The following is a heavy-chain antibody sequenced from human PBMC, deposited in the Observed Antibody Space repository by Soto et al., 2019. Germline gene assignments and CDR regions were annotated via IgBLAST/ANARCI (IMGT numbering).Heavy chain of an antibody. V-gene: IGHV4-59*01. D-gene: IGHD3-10*01. J-gene: IGHJ5*02. CDR3: AREGIPGWFDP. CDR2: IYYSGST. CDR1: GGSISSYY. Sequence: PSETLSLTCTVSGGSISSYYWSWIRQPPGKGLEWIGYIYYSGSTNYNPSLKSRVTISVDTSKNQFSLKLSSVTAADTAVYYCAREGIPGWFDPWGQGTLVTVSS.